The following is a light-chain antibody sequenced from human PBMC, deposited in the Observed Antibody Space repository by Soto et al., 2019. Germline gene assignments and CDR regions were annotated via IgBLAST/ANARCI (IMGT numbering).Light chain of an antibody. CDR3: QQYPTSPPWT. V-gene: IGKV3-20*01. J-gene: IGKJ1*01. Sequence: EIVLTQSPGTLSLSPGERATLSCRASQSVSSSYLAWYQQKPGQAPRLLIHGASSRATGIPDRFSGSGSGTDFPLTIRRLEPEYFAVYYCQQYPTSPPWTFGQGTKLEIK. CDR2: GAS. CDR1: QSVSSSY.